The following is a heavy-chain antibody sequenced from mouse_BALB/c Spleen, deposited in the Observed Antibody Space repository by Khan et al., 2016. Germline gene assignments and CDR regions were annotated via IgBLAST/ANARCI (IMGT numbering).Heavy chain of an antibody. CDR1: GYSITSGYS. Sequence: EVQLQESGPDLVKPSQSLSLTCTVTGYSITSGYSCHWIRQFPGNKLEWMGYIHYSGSTNYNPSLKSRITITRDTSKNQFFLQLNSVTTEATATXYCARLRDWYFDVWGAGTTVTVSS. V-gene: IGHV3-1*02. J-gene: IGHJ1*01. CDR3: ARLRDWYFDV. D-gene: IGHD1-1*01. CDR2: IHYSGST.